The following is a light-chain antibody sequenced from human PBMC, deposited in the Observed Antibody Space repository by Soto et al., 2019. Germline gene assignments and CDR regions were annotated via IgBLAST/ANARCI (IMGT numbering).Light chain of an antibody. V-gene: IGKV3-15*01. CDR2: GAY. J-gene: IGKJ1*01. CDR3: QQYDDWPS. CDR1: QSITRKY. Sequence: EIVLTQSPGTLSLSPWEIVTLSCRASQSITRKYFAWYQQKPGQTPRLLIFGAYTRASGIPGRFSGSGSGTEFTLTISSLQSEDFAVYYCQQYDDWPSFGQGTKVDNK.